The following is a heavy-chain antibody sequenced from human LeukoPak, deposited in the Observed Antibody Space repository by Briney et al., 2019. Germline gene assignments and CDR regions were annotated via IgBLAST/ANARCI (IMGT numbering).Heavy chain of an antibody. Sequence: GGSLRLSCTASGFTVSTNYVSWVRQAPGKGLEWVSVIYRSGSTYYADSVKGRFTISRDNSKNTLYLQMNRLRAEDTAVYHCARDSGHDAFDIWGQGTMVTVSS. CDR3: ARDSGHDAFDI. CDR1: GFTVSTNY. CDR2: IYRSGST. V-gene: IGHV3-53*01. J-gene: IGHJ3*02.